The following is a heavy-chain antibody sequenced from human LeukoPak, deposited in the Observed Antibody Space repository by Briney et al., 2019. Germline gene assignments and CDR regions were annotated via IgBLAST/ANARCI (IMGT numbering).Heavy chain of an antibody. V-gene: IGHV2-70*01. D-gene: IGHD3-10*01. CDR2: IDLDDDK. J-gene: IGHJ6*03. CDR3: ARSLRGVTYPPYYYYYMDV. CDR1: GFSLSTSGMC. Sequence: SGPALVKPTQTLTLTCTFSGFSLSTSGMCVSWIRQPPGKALEWLAPIDLDDDKYYSTSLKTRLTISKDTSQKQVFLIMTNMDPVATATYYCARSLRGVTYPPYYYYYMDVWGKGTTVTVSS.